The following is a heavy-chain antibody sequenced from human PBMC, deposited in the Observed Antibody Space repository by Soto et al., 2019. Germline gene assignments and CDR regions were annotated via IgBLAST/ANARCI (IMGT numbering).Heavy chain of an antibody. CDR1: GGSISSGGYP. CDR3: ARVPSP. CDR2: IYHSGST. Sequence: SETLSLTCAVSGGSISSGGYPWSWIRQPPGKGLEWIGYIYHSGSTYYNPSLKSRVTISEDRSKNQFSLKLTSVTAADTAVYYCARVPSPWGQGTLVTVSS. V-gene: IGHV4-30-2*01. J-gene: IGHJ5*02.